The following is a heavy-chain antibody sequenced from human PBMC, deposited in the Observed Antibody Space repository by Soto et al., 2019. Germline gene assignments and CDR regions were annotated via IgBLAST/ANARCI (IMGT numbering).Heavy chain of an antibody. Sequence: HPGGSLRLSCAASGFTFTSHAMAWVRQAPGKGLEWVSSLLLAGGSIYFADSVRGRFTISRDSSKNTLYLQMNSLRPEDTAIYYCAIAAGYGYDYFDYWGQGTPVTVSS. CDR1: GFTFTSHA. CDR3: AIAAGYGYDYFDY. D-gene: IGHD3-16*01. CDR2: LLLAGGSI. J-gene: IGHJ4*02. V-gene: IGHV3-23*01.